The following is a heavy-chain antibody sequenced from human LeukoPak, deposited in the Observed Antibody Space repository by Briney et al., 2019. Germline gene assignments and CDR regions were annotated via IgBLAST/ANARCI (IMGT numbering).Heavy chain of an antibody. CDR1: GGSISSYY. CDR3: ARDQYYYYYMDV. Sequence: SETLSLTCTVSGGSISSYYWSWIRQPPGKGLEWIGYIYYSGSTNYNPSLKSRVTISVDTSKNQFSLKLSSVTAADTAVYYCARDQYYYYYMDVWGKGTTVTVSS. J-gene: IGHJ6*03. CDR2: IYYSGST. V-gene: IGHV4-59*01.